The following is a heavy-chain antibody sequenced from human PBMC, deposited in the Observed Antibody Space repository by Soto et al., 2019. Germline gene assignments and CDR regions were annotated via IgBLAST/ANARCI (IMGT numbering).Heavy chain of an antibody. J-gene: IGHJ4*02. Sequence: EVQLVESGGGLVQPGGSLRLSCAASGFTFSSYSMNWVRQAPGKGLEWVSYISSSSSTIYYADSVKGRFTISRDNAKNSLYLQMNSLRAEDTAVYYCARDRDLGELSHGDYWGQGTLVNVSS. CDR3: ARDRDLGELSHGDY. CDR2: ISSSSSTI. D-gene: IGHD3-16*02. V-gene: IGHV3-48*01. CDR1: GFTFSSYS.